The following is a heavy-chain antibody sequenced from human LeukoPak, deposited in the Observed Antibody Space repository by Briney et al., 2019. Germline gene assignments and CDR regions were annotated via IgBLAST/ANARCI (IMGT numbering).Heavy chain of an antibody. CDR3: AKGGVLWFGDWPHFDY. CDR1: GFTFSSYG. J-gene: IGHJ4*02. Sequence: GGSLRLSCAASGFTFSSYGMHWVRQAPGKGLEWVAVVWYDGSNDYYADSVKGRFTISRDNSKNTLYLQMNSLRAEDTAVYYCAKGGVLWFGDWPHFDYWGQGTLVTVSS. CDR2: VWYDGSND. V-gene: IGHV3-33*06. D-gene: IGHD3-10*01.